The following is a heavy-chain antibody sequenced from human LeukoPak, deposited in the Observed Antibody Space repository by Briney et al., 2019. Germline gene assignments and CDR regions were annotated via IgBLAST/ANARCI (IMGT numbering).Heavy chain of an antibody. D-gene: IGHD1-26*01. CDR3: ARAGGSYFPPSLKDDY. CDR1: GFTFSSYS. V-gene: IGHV3-48*01. J-gene: IGHJ4*02. CDR2: ISSSSSTI. Sequence: GGSLRLSCAASGFTFSSYSMNWVRQAPGKGLEWVSYISSSSSTIYYADSVKGRFTISRDNAKNSLYLQMNSLRAEDTAVYYCARAGGSYFPPSLKDDYWGQGTLVTVSS.